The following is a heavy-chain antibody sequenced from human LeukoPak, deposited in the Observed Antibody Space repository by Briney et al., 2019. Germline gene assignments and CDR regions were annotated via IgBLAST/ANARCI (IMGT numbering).Heavy chain of an antibody. V-gene: IGHV3-23*01. J-gene: IGHJ6*02. Sequence: PGGSLRLSCAASGFTFSSYAMSWVRQAPGKGLEWVSAISGSGGSTYYADSVKGRFTISRDNSKNTLYLQMNSLRAEDTAVYYCAKWVVRGVIPLYYYYGMDVWGQGTTVTVSS. CDR3: AKWVVRGVIPLYYYYGMDV. D-gene: IGHD3-10*01. CDR2: ISGSGGST. CDR1: GFTFSSYA.